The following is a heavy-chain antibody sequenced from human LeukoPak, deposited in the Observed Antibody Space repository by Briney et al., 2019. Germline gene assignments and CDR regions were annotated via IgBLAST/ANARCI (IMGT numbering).Heavy chain of an antibody. CDR3: AKDGPGTTGNDSPGY. J-gene: IGHJ4*02. D-gene: IGHD1-1*01. Sequence: GGSLRLSCAASGFTFGEYYMSWIRQAPGKGLAWVSYISSSGSTIYYADSVKGRFTISRDNAKNSLYLQMNSLRAEDTAVYYCAKDGPGTTGNDSPGYWGQGTLVTVSS. V-gene: IGHV3-11*04. CDR2: ISSSGSTI. CDR1: GFTFGEYY.